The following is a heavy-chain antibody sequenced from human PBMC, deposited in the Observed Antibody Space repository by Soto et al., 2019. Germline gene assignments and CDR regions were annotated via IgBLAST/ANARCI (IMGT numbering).Heavy chain of an antibody. CDR3: ARYCSGGSCYSYWFDP. J-gene: IGHJ5*02. V-gene: IGHV4-30-4*01. Sequence: SETLSLTCTVSGGSISSGDYYWSWIRQPPGKGQEWIGYIYYSGSTYYNPSLKSRVTISVDTSKNQFSLKLSSVTAADTAVYYCARYCSGGSCYSYWFDPWGQGTLVTVSS. CDR2: IYYSGST. D-gene: IGHD2-15*01. CDR1: GGSISSGDYY.